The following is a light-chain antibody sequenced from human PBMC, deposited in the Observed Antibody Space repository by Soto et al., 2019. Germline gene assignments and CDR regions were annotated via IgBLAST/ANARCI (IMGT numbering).Light chain of an antibody. CDR3: QQVKSYPRT. CDR1: QAITNN. CDR2: EES. V-gene: IGKV1-9*01. Sequence: DIHLTQSTSSLSASVGDRVTITCRASQAITNNLAWYQQQPGNPPKLLIYEESTLHSGVPSRFSGRKVGTQFILTIDSLQPEDFATYYCQQVKSYPRTFGGGTKVESK. J-gene: IGKJ4*01.